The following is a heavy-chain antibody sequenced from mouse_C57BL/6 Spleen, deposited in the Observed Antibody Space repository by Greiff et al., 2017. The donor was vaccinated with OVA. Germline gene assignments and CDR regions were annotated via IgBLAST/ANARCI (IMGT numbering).Heavy chain of an antibody. CDR1: GYTFTDYE. CDR3: TRGRYCAFAY. CDR2: IDPETGGT. Sequence: QVQLQQSGAELVRPGASVTLSCKASGYTFTDYEMHWVKQTPVHGLEWIGAIDPETGGTAYNQKFKGKAILTADKSSSTAYMELRSLTSEDSAVYYCTRGRYCAFAYWGQGTLVTVSA. J-gene: IGHJ3*01. V-gene: IGHV1-15*01.